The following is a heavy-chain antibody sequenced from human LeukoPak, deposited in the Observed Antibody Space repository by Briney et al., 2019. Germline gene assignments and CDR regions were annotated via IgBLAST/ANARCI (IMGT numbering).Heavy chain of an antibody. V-gene: IGHV1-18*01. CDR1: GDTFNDYT. J-gene: IGHJ4*02. Sequence: ASVKVSCKASGDTFNDYTFSWVRQAPGQGLEWMGWISAYNGNTNYAQKLQGRVTMTTDTSTSTAYMELRSLRSDDTAVYYCARDEDTGYSSSWYFDYWGQGTLVTVSS. D-gene: IGHD6-13*01. CDR3: ARDEDTGYSSSWYFDY. CDR2: ISAYNGNT.